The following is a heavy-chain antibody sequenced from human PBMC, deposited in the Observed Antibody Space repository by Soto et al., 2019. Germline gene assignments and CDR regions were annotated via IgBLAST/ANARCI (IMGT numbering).Heavy chain of an antibody. V-gene: IGHV4-39*01. CDR2: IYYSGST. Sequence: SETLSLTCTVSGAALSSGGYFYTWVRQPPGKGLEWIGSIYYSGSTYYNPSLKSRVTISVDTSKNQFSLKLSSVTAADTAVYYCARHAHSWYFDYWGQGTLVTVSS. J-gene: IGHJ4*02. CDR3: ARHAHSWYFDY. CDR1: GAALSSGGYF.